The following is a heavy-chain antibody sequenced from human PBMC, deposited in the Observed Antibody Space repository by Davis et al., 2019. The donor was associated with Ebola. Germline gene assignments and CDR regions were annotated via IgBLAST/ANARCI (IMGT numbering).Heavy chain of an antibody. CDR2: ISGSGGST. Sequence: PGGSLRLSCAASGFTVATYYMSWVRQAPGKGLEWVSAISGSGGSTYYADSVKGRFTISRDNSKNTLYLQMNSLRAEDTAVYYCAKYPYYYGSGSYYTGYWGQGTLVTVSS. CDR1: GFTVATYY. J-gene: IGHJ4*02. V-gene: IGHV3-23*01. CDR3: AKYPYYYGSGSYYTGY. D-gene: IGHD3-10*01.